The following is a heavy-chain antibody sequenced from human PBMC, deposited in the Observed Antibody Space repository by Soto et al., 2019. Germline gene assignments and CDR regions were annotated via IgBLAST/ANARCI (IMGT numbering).Heavy chain of an antibody. D-gene: IGHD3-9*01. J-gene: IGHJ3*02. Sequence: ASVKVSCKASGYTFTSYDINWVRQATGQGLEWMGWMNPNSGNTGYAQKFQGRVTMTRNTSISTAYMELSSLKASDTAMYYCARHPPTYYDILTGSDGAFDISGRGTVVTVSS. CDR3: ARHPPTYYDILTGSDGAFDI. CDR2: MNPNSGNT. CDR1: GYTFTSYD. V-gene: IGHV1-8*01.